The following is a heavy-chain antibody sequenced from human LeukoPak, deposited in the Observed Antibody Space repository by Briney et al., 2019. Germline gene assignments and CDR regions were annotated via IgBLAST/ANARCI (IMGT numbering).Heavy chain of an antibody. D-gene: IGHD2-2*01. V-gene: IGHV4-30-4*08. Sequence: PSQTLSLTCTVSGGSISSGDYHWSCILQPPGKGLEWIGYIYYSGSTYYNPSLKSRVTISVDTSKNQFSLKLSSVTAADTAVYYCAREVPDNWFDPWGQGTLVTVSS. CDR3: AREVPDNWFDP. CDR1: GGSISSGDYH. CDR2: IYYSGST. J-gene: IGHJ5*02.